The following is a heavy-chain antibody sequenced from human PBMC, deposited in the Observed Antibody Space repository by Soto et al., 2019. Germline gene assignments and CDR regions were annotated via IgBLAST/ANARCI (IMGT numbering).Heavy chain of an antibody. J-gene: IGHJ4*02. V-gene: IGHV4-30-4*01. CDR1: GGSINTVNYF. D-gene: IGHD7-27*01. CDR3: ARGPSGDKVDY. CDR2: IYNGGTT. Sequence: QVQLQESGPGLVKPSQTLSLTCTVSGGSINTVNYFWSWIRQSPDKGLEWIGHIYNGGTTYNNPSPTSXXTXSXXPSNNQFSLKLSSVSAADTAVYYCARGPSGDKVDYWGQGTLVTVSS.